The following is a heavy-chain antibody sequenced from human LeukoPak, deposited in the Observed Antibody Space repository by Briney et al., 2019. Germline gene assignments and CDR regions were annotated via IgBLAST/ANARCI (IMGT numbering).Heavy chain of an antibody. D-gene: IGHD6-19*01. J-gene: IGHJ4*02. CDR1: GGSISIYY. CDR2: VYSSGST. V-gene: IGHV4-4*07. CDR3: ATSRVEVAGTHDN. Sequence: SETLSLTCSVSGGSISIYYWSWIRQPAGKGLEWIGRVYSSGSTNYSPSLQSRVTMSVDTSKKKFSLCLSSVTAADTAVYYCATSRVEVAGTHDNWGQGTLVTVSS.